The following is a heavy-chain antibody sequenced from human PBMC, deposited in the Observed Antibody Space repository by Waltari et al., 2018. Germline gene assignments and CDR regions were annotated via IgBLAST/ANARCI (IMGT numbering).Heavy chain of an antibody. V-gene: IGHV4-34*01. D-gene: IGHD3-16*02. J-gene: IGHJ6*02. CDR1: GGSFSGYY. CDR3: ARGDYDYVWGSYRYLYGMDV. CDR2: INHSGST. Sequence: QVQLQQWGAGLLKPSETLSLTCAVYGGSFSGYYWSWIRQPPGKGLEWIGEINHSGSTNSNPSLNSRVTISVDTSKNQFSLKLSSVTAADTAVYYCARGDYDYVWGSYRYLYGMDVWGQGTTVTVSS.